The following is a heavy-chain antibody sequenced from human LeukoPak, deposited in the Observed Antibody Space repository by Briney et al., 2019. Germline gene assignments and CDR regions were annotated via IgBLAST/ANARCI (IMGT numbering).Heavy chain of an antibody. CDR3: ARNDYSNNEYFRH. CDR1: GCTVSSNY. D-gene: IGHD4-11*01. V-gene: IGHV3-66*01. Sequence: GGSLRLSCAASGCTVSSNYMSWVRQAPGKGLEWVSVIYSGGSTYYADSVKGRFTISRDNSKNTLYLQMNSLRAEDTAVYYCARNDYSNNEYFRHWGQGTLVTVSS. CDR2: IYSGGST. J-gene: IGHJ1*01.